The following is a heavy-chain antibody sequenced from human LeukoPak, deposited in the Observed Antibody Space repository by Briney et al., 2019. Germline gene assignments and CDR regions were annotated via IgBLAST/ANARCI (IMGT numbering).Heavy chain of an antibody. CDR2: ISGSGGST. D-gene: IGHD3-10*01. J-gene: IGHJ4*02. Sequence: GGSLRLSCAASGFTFSSYAMSWVRQAPGKGLEWVSAISGSGGSTYYADSVKGRFTISRDNSKNTLYLQMNSLRAEDTAVYYCAKGFHYYGSGSPPFDYWGQGTLVTVSS. CDR3: AKGFHYYGSGSPPFDY. CDR1: GFTFSSYA. V-gene: IGHV3-23*01.